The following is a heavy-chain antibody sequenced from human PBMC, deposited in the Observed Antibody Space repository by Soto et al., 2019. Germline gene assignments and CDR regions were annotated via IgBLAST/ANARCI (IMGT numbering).Heavy chain of an antibody. CDR1: GFTFSSYA. CDR3: ARVLMVRVSDY. V-gene: IGHV3-30-3*01. CDR2: ISYDGSNK. Sequence: PVVSLRLSCAASGFTFSSYAMHWVRQAPGKGLEWVAVISYDGSNKYYADSVKGRFTISRDNSKNTLYLQMNSLRAEDTAVYYCARVLMVRVSDYWGQGTLVTVSS. J-gene: IGHJ4*02. D-gene: IGHD3-10*01.